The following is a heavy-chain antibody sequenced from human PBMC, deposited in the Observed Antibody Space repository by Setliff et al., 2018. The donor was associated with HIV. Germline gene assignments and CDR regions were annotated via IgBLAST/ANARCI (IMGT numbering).Heavy chain of an antibody. CDR1: GGSISSSSYY. J-gene: IGHJ4*01. Sequence: TVSGGSISSSSYYWGWIRQPPGKGLEWIGTIYYSGSTYYNPSLKSRVTMSTDTSKNQFSLKVRSVTAADTAVYYCARVVDADYLDYWGQGTPVTVSS. V-gene: IGHV4-39*01. D-gene: IGHD2-15*01. CDR2: IYYSGST. CDR3: ARVVDADYLDY.